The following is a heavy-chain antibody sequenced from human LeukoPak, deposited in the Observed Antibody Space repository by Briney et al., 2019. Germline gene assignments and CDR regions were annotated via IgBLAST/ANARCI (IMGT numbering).Heavy chain of an antibody. D-gene: IGHD3-3*01. CDR3: AKDPTIFGANTHFDY. CDR2: IVGSGGNT. Sequence: GGSLRLSCAASAFTFSSYAMSWVRQAPGKGLEWVSAIVGSGGNTYYADSVKGRFTISRDNSKNTLYLQMNSLRAEDTAVYYCAKDPTIFGANTHFDYWGQGTLVTVSS. J-gene: IGHJ4*02. CDR1: AFTFSSYA. V-gene: IGHV3-23*01.